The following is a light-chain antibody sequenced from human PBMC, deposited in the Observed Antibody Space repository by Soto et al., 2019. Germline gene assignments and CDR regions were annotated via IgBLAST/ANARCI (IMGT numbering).Light chain of an antibody. Sequence: DIQVTQYPSSLSASVGDRVTITCRASQGIKNYLAWYQQKPGEIPKLLIYAASTLESGIPPRFSGSGSGTDFTLTINNLQPEDVATYYCQRYSNAPFTFGGGTKVEIK. CDR3: QRYSNAPFT. J-gene: IGKJ4*01. CDR1: QGIKNY. CDR2: AAS. V-gene: IGKV1-27*01.